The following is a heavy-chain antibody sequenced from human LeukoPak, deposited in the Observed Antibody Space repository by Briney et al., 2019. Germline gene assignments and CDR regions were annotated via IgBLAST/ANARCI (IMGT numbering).Heavy chain of an antibody. CDR1: GFTFSSYS. V-gene: IGHV3-48*01. CDR3: ARPGAYCSGGSCHYSDY. Sequence: PGGSLRLSCAASGFTFSSYSMNWVRQAPGKGLEWVSYISSSRSTIYYADSVKGRFTISRDNAKNSLYLQMNSLRAEDTAVYYCARPGAYCSGGSCHYSDYWGQGTLVTVSS. J-gene: IGHJ4*02. D-gene: IGHD2-15*01. CDR2: ISSSRSTI.